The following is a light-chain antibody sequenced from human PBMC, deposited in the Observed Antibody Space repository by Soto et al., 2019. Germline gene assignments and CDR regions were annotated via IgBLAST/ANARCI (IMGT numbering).Light chain of an antibody. CDR1: SGYSNYK. CDR2: VGTGGIVG. CDR3: GEAHGSGRKFAPYV. V-gene: IGLV9-49*01. Sequence: QSVLTPPPSASASLGASVTLTCTLSSGYSNYKVDWYQQRPGKGPRFVMRVGTGGIVGSKGDGIPDRFSVLGSGLNRYLTIKNILEEDESDYHCGEAHGSGRKFAPYVLGIGPKVNV. J-gene: IGLJ1*01.